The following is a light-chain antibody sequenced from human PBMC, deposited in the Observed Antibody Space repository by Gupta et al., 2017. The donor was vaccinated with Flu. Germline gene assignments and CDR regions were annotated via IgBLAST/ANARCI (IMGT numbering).Light chain of an antibody. V-gene: IGKV3-20*01. Sequence: ATLSCRASQGVVSNYLAWYQQKPGQAPRLLIYGAYHRAAGIPDRFSGSGSGTDFILTISRLEPEDFAVYYCQQYVTSPPGVTFGPGTRVDVK. J-gene: IGKJ3*01. CDR2: GAY. CDR1: QGVVSNY. CDR3: QQYVTSPPGVT.